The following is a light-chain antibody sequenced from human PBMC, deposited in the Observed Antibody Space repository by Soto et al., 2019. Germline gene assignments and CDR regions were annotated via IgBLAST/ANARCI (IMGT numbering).Light chain of an antibody. CDR2: EVS. CDR3: SSYAGSNTLV. V-gene: IGLV2-8*01. J-gene: IGLJ2*01. CDR1: SSDVGGYNY. Sequence: QSALTQPPSASGSPGQSVTISCTGTSSDVGGYNYVSWYQQHPGKAPKLMIYEVSKRPSGVPDRFSGSKSGNTASLTVSGLQAADGADYSCSSYAGSNTLVFGGGTKLTV.